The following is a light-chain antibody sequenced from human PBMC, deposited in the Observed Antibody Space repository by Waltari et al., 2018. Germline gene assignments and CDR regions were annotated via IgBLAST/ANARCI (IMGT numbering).Light chain of an antibody. CDR1: SLRRYY. Sequence: SSDLTQDPSLSVALGQTVRITCQGDSLRRYYANWYQQRSGQAPILVLYGPDNRPSGIPDRFSGSTSGNTASLTITGAQAEDEADYYCHSRETFSTRLFGGGTRLTV. J-gene: IGLJ2*01. CDR3: HSRETFSTRL. V-gene: IGLV3-19*01. CDR2: GPD.